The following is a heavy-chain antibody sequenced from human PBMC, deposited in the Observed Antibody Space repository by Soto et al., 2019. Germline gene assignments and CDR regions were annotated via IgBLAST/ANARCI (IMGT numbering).Heavy chain of an antibody. CDR1: GYTFTSYG. CDR2: ISAYNGNT. V-gene: IGHV1-18*01. CDR3: ARDLLLLVLNDY. Sequence: ASVKVSCKASGYTFTSYGIIWVRQAPGQGLEWMGWISAYNGNTNYAQKLQGRVTMTTDTSTSTAYMELRSLRSGDTAVYYCARDLLLLVLNDYWGQGTLVTVSS. J-gene: IGHJ4*02. D-gene: IGHD6-13*01.